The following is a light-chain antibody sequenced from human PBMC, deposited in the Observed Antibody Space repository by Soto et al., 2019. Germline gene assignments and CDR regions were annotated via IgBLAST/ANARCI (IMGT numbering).Light chain of an antibody. CDR3: VQHKSYPWT. J-gene: IGKJ1*01. CDR2: AAS. V-gene: IGKV1-17*01. Sequence: DIQMTQSRSSLSASIGDRVTITCRSSEGIRNRLGWYQQKPGKAPKCLIYAASTLQSGVPSRFSGSGSGTEFTLTISSLQPEVLATYYCVQHKSYPWTFGQGTKVEIK. CDR1: EGIRNR.